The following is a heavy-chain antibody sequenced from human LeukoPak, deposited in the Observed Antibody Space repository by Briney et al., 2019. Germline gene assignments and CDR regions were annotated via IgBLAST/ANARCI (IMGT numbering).Heavy chain of an antibody. J-gene: IGHJ4*02. Sequence: GRSLRLSCAASGFTFSSYGMHWVRQAPGKGLEWVAVISYDGSNKYYADSVKGRFTISRDNSKNTLFLQMNSLRAEDTAVYYCARDGGGGYNHIDFWGQGTLVTVSS. CDR2: ISYDGSNK. CDR3: ARDGGGGYNHIDF. V-gene: IGHV3-30*03. D-gene: IGHD5-24*01. CDR1: GFTFSSYG.